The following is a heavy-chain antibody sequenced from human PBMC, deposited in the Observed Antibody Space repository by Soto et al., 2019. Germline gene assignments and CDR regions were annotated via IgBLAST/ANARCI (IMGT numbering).Heavy chain of an antibody. CDR1: GYNFPSYW. V-gene: IGHV5-10-1*01. Sequence: GESLKISCKGSGYNFPSYWISWVRKMPGKGLEWMGRIDPGDSYTNYSPSLQGHVSLSVDKSITTAYLQWSSLKASDTAMYFCARAGTIRENPGYDFYWGQGTLVTVSS. J-gene: IGHJ4*02. D-gene: IGHD5-12*01. CDR2: IDPGDSYT. CDR3: ARAGTIRENPGYDFY.